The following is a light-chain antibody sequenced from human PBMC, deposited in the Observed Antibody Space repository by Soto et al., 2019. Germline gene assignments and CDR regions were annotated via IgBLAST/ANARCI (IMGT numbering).Light chain of an antibody. V-gene: IGLV2-11*01. CDR2: DVT. Sequence: QSALTQPRSVSGSPGQSVTISCTGTSSDVGGYDYVSWYQQHPGKAPKLMIYDVTKRPSGVPDRFSGSKSGNTASLTISGLQAEDEADYHRCSYAGSYFWVFGGGTKVTVL. CDR3: CSYAGSYFWV. J-gene: IGLJ3*02. CDR1: SSDVGGYDY.